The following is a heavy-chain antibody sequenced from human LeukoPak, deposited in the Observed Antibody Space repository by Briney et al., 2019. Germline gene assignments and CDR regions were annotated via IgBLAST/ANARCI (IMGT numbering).Heavy chain of an antibody. Sequence: PSETLSLTCAVYGGSFIGYYWTWIRQPPGKGLEWIGYIHNSVTNSKPSLKSRVTISVDTSKNQSSLKLSSVTAADTAVYYCARYGGYYFDYWGQGTLVTVSS. CDR2: IHNSVT. CDR3: ARYGGYYFDY. D-gene: IGHD3-16*01. J-gene: IGHJ4*02. CDR1: GGSFIGYY. V-gene: IGHV4-59*08.